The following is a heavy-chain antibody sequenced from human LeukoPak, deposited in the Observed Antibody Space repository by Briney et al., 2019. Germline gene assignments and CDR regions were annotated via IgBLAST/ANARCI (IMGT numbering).Heavy chain of an antibody. CDR1: GFTFSNYG. V-gene: IGHV3-30*18. D-gene: IGHD2-15*01. J-gene: IGHJ6*02. CDR3: AKGVVAATNAAYYGMDV. Sequence: WRSLRLSCAASGFTFSNYGMHWVRQAPGKGLEWVAVISYDESDKYYADSVKGRFTISRDNSKNTLYLQMNSLRPEDTVVYYCAKGVVAATNAAYYGMDVWGQGTTVTVSS. CDR2: ISYDESDK.